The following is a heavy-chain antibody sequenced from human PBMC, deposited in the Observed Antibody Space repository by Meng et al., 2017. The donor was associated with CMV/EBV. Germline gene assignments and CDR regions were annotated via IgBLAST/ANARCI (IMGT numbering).Heavy chain of an antibody. Sequence: GESLKISCKGSGYSFTSYWIGWVRQMPGQGLEWMGIIYPGDSATRYSPSFQGQVTISADKSISTAYLQWSSLKASDTAMYYCARSGYCSSTSCYTAYGMDVWGQGTTVTVSS. V-gene: IGHV5-51*01. CDR2: IYPGDSAT. CDR1: GYSFTSYW. D-gene: IGHD2-2*02. J-gene: IGHJ6*02. CDR3: ARSGYCSSTSCYTAYGMDV.